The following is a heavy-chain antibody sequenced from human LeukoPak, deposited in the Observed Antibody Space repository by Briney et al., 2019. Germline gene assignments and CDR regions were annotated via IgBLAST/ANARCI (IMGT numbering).Heavy chain of an antibody. Sequence: SETLSLTCTVSGGSISSYYWSWIRQPPGKGLEWIAYIYYSGNTNYNPSLKSRVTISIDTSTNQFSLKLSSVTAADTAVYYCARGGERIAAEIDYWGQGTLVTVSS. CDR2: IYYSGNT. CDR1: GGSISSYY. V-gene: IGHV4-59*01. J-gene: IGHJ4*02. CDR3: ARGGERIAAEIDY. D-gene: IGHD6-13*01.